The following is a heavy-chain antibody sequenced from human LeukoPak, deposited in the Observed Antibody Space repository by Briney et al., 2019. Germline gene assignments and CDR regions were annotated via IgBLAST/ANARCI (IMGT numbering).Heavy chain of an antibody. Sequence: PGGSLRLSCAASGFTFSSYSMLWVRQAPGKGLEWVSYISSSSSTIYYADSVKGRFTISRDNAKNSLYLQMNSLRAEDTAVYYCARAAPVRYNDYWGQGTLVTVSS. J-gene: IGHJ4*02. D-gene: IGHD3-16*02. CDR2: ISSSSSTI. V-gene: IGHV3-48*01. CDR3: ARAAPVRYNDY. CDR1: GFTFSSYS.